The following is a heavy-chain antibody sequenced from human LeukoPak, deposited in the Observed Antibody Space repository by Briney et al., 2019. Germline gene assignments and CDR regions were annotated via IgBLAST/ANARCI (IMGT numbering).Heavy chain of an antibody. Sequence: GGSLRLSCAVSGFTFSGYSMNWVRQAPGKGLEWVSYISSSSSTIYYADSVKGRFTFSRDNAKNSLYLQMNSLRAEDTAVYYCARDPAATGTWWFDPWGQGTLVTVSS. J-gene: IGHJ5*02. V-gene: IGHV3-48*01. CDR1: GFTFSGYS. CDR2: ISSSSSTI. D-gene: IGHD6-13*01. CDR3: ARDPAATGTWWFDP.